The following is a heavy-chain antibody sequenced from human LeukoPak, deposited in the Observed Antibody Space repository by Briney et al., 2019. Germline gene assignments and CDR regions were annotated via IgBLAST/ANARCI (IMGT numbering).Heavy chain of an antibody. Sequence: GGSLRLSCAASGFTFSSYAMSWVRQAPGKGLEWVSAISGSGGSTYYADSVKGRFTISRDNTKNTLYLQMNSLRAEDTAVYYCASCDGSKHLYFDYWGQGTLVTVSS. CDR2: ISGSGGST. CDR3: ASCDGSKHLYFDY. D-gene: IGHD2-21*01. CDR1: GFTFSSYA. V-gene: IGHV3-23*01. J-gene: IGHJ4*02.